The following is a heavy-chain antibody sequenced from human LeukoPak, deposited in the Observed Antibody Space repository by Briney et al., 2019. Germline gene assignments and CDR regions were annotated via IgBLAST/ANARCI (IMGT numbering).Heavy chain of an antibody. CDR1: GGSISSSSYY. J-gene: IGHJ4*02. Sequence: SETLSLTCTVSGGSISSSSYYWGCIRQPPGKGLEWIGSIYYSGSTYYNPSLKSRVTISVDTSKNQFSLKLSSVTAADTAVYYCARIGYYYSSGMFARAKPPNFDYWGQGTLVTVSS. D-gene: IGHD3-10*01. CDR3: ARIGYYYSSGMFARAKPPNFDY. V-gene: IGHV4-39*07. CDR2: IYYSGST.